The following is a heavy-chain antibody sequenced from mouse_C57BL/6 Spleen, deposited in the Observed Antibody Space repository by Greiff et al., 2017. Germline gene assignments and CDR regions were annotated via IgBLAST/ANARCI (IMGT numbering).Heavy chain of an antibody. Sequence: LVAPSQSLSITCTVSGFSLTSYGVSWVRQPPGKGLEWLGVIWGDGSTNYHSALISRLSIRKDNSKSQVFLKLNSLQTDDTATYYWAKEGPLYYFDYWGQGTTLTVSS. CDR1: GFSLTSYG. J-gene: IGHJ2*01. V-gene: IGHV2-3*01. CDR2: IWGDGST. D-gene: IGHD3-3*01. CDR3: AKEGPLYYFDY.